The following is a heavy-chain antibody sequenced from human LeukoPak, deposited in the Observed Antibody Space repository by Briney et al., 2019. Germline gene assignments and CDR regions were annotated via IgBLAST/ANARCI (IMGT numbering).Heavy chain of an antibody. J-gene: IGHJ4*02. V-gene: IGHV1-69*06. CDR3: ARWVNSGYALGY. Sequence: SVKVSCTASGGTFSRYAISWVRQAPGQGLEWMGGIIPIFGTTNYAQKFQGRVTISADKSTSTAYMELSSLRSEDTAVYYCARWVNSGYALGYWGQGTLVTVSS. D-gene: IGHD5-12*01. CDR1: GGTFSRYA. CDR2: IIPIFGTT.